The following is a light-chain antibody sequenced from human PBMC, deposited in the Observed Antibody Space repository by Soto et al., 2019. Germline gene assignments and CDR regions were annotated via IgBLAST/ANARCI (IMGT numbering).Light chain of an antibody. V-gene: IGKV3-11*01. CDR1: QGVSTY. CDR2: DAS. J-gene: IGKJ1*01. Sequence: EIVLTQSPATLSLSPGERATLSCRASQGVSTYLAWYQQKPGQAPRLLIYDASNRATGIPARFSGSGSGTDFTLTISRLEPEDFAVYYCQQRTNRPPWTFGQGTKVEIK. CDR3: QQRTNRPPWT.